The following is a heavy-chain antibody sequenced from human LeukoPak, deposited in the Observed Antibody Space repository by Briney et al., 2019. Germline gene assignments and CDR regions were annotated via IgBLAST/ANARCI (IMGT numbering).Heavy chain of an antibody. Sequence: SETLSLTCTVSGYSISSGYYWGWIRQPPGKGLEWIGSIYHSGSTYYNPSLKSRVTISVDTSKNQFSLKLSSVTAADTAVYYCARTGILIGIFDRWGQGTLVTVSS. CDR2: IYHSGST. V-gene: IGHV4-38-2*02. D-gene: IGHD3-9*01. J-gene: IGHJ4*02. CDR1: GYSISSGYY. CDR3: ARTGILIGIFDR.